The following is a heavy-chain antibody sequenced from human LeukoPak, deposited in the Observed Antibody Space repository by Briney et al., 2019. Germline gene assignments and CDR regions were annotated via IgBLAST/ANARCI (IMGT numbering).Heavy chain of an antibody. CDR2: IKEDGSEK. D-gene: IGHD1-1*01. J-gene: IGHJ4*02. V-gene: IGHV3-7*01. CDR3: ARFDRYFLDY. CDR1: GLTLNIFW. Sequence: GGSLRLSCAASGLTLNIFWTTWVRQAPGKGLEWVANIKEDGSEKYYVDSVKGRFTISRDNAKTSLYLQMNSLRAEDTAVYYCARFDRYFLDYWGQGTLVTVSS.